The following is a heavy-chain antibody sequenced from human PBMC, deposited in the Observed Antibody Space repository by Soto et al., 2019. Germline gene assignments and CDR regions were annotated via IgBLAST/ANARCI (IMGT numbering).Heavy chain of an antibody. Sequence: ETLSLTCAVYGGSFSGYYWSWIRQPPGKGLEWIGEIKHSGSTNYNPSLKSRVTISVDTSKNQFSLKLSSVTAADTAVYYCARGRGGYYCGWGSYPCWFAPGGQGTLVTVSS. CDR2: IKHSGST. CDR1: GGSFSGYY. J-gene: IGHJ5*02. CDR3: ARGRGGYYCGWGSYPCWFAP. V-gene: IGHV4-34*01. D-gene: IGHD3-10*01.